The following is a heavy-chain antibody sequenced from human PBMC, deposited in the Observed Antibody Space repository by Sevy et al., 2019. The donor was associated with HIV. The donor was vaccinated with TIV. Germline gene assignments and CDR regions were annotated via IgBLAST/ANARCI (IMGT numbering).Heavy chain of an antibody. CDR2: IKQDGSEK. CDR3: ARPYRTDPFYYYGSSGYYYPSYFDY. V-gene: IGHV3-7*01. D-gene: IGHD3-22*01. J-gene: IGHJ4*02. Sequence: GGSLRLSCAASGFTFSSYWMTWVRQAPGKGLEWVANIKQDGSEKFYVDSVKGRFTISRDNAKNSLYLQMNSLRAEDTVVYYCARPYRTDPFYYYGSSGYYYPSYFDYWGQGTLVTVSS. CDR1: GFTFSSYW.